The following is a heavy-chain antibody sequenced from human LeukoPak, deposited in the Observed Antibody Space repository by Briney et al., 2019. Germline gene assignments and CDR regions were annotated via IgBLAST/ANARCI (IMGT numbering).Heavy chain of an antibody. J-gene: IGHJ3*02. CDR1: GGTFSSYA. V-gene: IGHV1-69*13. CDR3: ARPQCCIDDAFDI. CDR2: IIPIFGTA. D-gene: IGHD2-8*02. Sequence: SVKVSCKASGGTFSSYAISWVRQAPRQGLEWMGGIIPIFGTANYAQKFQGRVTITADESTSTAYMELSSLRSEDTAVYYCARPQCCIDDAFDIWGQGTMVTVSS.